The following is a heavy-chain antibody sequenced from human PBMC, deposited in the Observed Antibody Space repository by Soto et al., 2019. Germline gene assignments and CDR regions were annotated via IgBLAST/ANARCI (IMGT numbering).Heavy chain of an antibody. CDR1: GFTFSRFE. J-gene: IGHJ4*02. D-gene: IGHD3-10*01. Sequence: LRLSCAASGFTFSRFELHWVRQAPGKGLEWISYISSSGSTAYYASSVEGRFTISRDNANNSVYLQMDSLRAEDTALYYCTRAAWFPYLSFYWGQGTLVTVSS. V-gene: IGHV3-48*03. CDR2: ISSSGSTA. CDR3: TRAAWFPYLSFY.